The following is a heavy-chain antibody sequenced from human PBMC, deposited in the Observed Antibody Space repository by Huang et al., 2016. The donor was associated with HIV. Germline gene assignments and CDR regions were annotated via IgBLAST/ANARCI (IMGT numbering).Heavy chain of an antibody. CDR1: DYTFTSYG. V-gene: IGHV1-18*04. D-gene: IGHD3-22*01. Sequence: QVQLVQSGGEVKKPGASVKVSCKASDYTFTSYGISWVRQAPGQGLEWMGCISTNNGDTNYAQKFQGRVTMTTDTSTSTAYMELRSLRSDDTAVYYCGGSSGYWSFDYWGQGTLVTVSS. J-gene: IGHJ4*02. CDR3: GGSSGYWSFDY. CDR2: ISTNNGDT.